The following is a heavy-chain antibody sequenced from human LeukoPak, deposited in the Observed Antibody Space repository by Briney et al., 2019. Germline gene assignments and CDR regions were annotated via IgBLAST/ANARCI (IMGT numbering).Heavy chain of an antibody. CDR2: INPSGGST. D-gene: IGHD3-22*01. CDR3: ARVAVDYYDSSGGVFDY. J-gene: IGHJ4*02. Sequence: ASVKVSCKASGYTFTSYYMHWVRQAPGQGLEWMGIINPSGGSTSYAQKFQGRVTMTRDTSTSTVYMELSSLRSEDTAVYYCARVAVDYYDSSGGVFDYWGQGTLVTVSS. CDR1: GYTFTSYY. V-gene: IGHV1-46*01.